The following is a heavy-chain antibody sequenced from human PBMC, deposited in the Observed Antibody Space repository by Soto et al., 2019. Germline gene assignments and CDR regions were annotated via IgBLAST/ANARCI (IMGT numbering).Heavy chain of an antibody. Sequence: QVQLVQSGAEVKKPGASVKVSCKASGYTFISYGITWVRQAPGQGLQWMGWISAYNGKTNYPQRLQGRVTMTTDTSTRTAYMELRSLTSDATAVYYCARCSGGSCYSAHLGYWGQGTLVTVSS. J-gene: IGHJ4*02. D-gene: IGHD2-15*01. CDR3: ARCSGGSCYSAHLGY. CDR2: ISAYNGKT. V-gene: IGHV1-18*01. CDR1: GYTFISYG.